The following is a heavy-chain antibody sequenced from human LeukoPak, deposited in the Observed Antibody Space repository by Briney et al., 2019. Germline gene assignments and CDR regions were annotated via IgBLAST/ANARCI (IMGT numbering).Heavy chain of an antibody. CDR2: ISGSGGST. J-gene: IGHJ4*02. CDR3: ARDPARTYYYDSSGYYFDY. V-gene: IGHV3-23*01. CDR1: GFTFSSYA. Sequence: GGSLRLSCAASGFTFSSYAMSWVRQAPGKGLEWVSAISGSGGSTYYADSVRGRFTISRDNSKNTLYLQMNSLRAEDTAVYYCARDPARTYYYDSSGYYFDYWGQGTLVTASS. D-gene: IGHD3-22*01.